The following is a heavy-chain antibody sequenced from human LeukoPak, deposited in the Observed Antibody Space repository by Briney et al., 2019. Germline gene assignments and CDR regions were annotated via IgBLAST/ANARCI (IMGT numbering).Heavy chain of an antibody. CDR2: ISSSGSTI. V-gene: IGHV3-11*04. D-gene: IGHD2-21*01. Sequence: GGSLRLSCAASGFTFSDYYMSWIRQAPGKGPEWVSYISSSGSTIYYTDSVRGRFTIPRDNAKNSLYLQMTSLRAEDTAVYYCARDLHCGGDCYPLTYWGQGTMVTVSS. CDR3: ARDLHCGGDCYPLTY. J-gene: IGHJ4*02. CDR1: GFTFSDYY.